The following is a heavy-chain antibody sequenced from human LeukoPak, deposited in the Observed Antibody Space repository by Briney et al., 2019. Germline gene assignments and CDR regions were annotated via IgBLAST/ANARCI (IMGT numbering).Heavy chain of an antibody. CDR1: GYSISTGYF. V-gene: IGHV4-38-2*02. CDR2: LHHSGIT. J-gene: IGHJ4*02. CDR3: ARAGYSSRWYSDC. D-gene: IGHD6-13*01. Sequence: PSETLSLTCSVSGYSISTGYFWGWIRQPPGKGLEWIGSLHHSGITYYNPSLKSRVTISVDTSKNQFSLKLRSVTAADTAVYYCARAGYSSRWYSDCWGQGTLVTVSS.